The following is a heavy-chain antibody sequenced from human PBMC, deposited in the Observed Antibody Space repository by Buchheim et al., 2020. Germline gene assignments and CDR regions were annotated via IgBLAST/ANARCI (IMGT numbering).Heavy chain of an antibody. CDR2: ISGSGGST. J-gene: IGHJ4*02. V-gene: IGHV3-23*01. CDR1: GFTFSSYA. CDR3: AKDMGTCSTTSCYFDF. D-gene: IGHD2-2*01. Sequence: EVQLLESGGGLVQPGGSLRLSCAVSGFTFSSYAMSWVRQAPGKGLEWVSSISGSGGSTYYADSVKGRFTIPRDNSRNTLYLQMSSLRAEDTAVYSCAKDMGTCSTTSCYFDFWGQGTL.